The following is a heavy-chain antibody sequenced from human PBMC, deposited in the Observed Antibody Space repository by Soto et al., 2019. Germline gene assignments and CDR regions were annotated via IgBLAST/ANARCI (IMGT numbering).Heavy chain of an antibody. Sequence: SGPTLVNPTQTLTLTCTFSGFSLSTSGVGVGWIRQPPGKALEWLTLIYWNDDKRYSPSLKSRLTITKDTSKNQVVLTMTNMDPVDTATYYCVRSILGPAFDIWGQGTMVTVSS. CDR2: IYWNDDK. CDR1: GFSLSTSGVG. J-gene: IGHJ3*02. CDR3: VRSILGPAFDI. V-gene: IGHV2-5*01. D-gene: IGHD3-16*01.